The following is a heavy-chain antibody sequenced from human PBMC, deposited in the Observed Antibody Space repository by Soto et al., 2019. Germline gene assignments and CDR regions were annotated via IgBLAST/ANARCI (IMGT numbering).Heavy chain of an antibody. V-gene: IGHV3-23*01. D-gene: IGHD1-1*01. Sequence: GWSLRLSCAASVFAFSRNDMKWVRQRPGKGLEWVSNINYSGVSTYYSDAVKGRFTISRDNSKNILYLEMNSLKVDDTAVYYCVTDPNWEWGYWGQGALVTVSS. CDR1: VFAFSRND. J-gene: IGHJ4*02. CDR3: VTDPNWEWGY. CDR2: INYSGVST.